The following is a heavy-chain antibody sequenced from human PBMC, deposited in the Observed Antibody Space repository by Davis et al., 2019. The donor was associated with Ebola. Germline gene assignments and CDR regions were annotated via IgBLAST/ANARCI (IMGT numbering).Heavy chain of an antibody. J-gene: IGHJ5*02. Sequence: GESLKISCAASGFTFSGSTMHWVRQASGKGLEWVGRIRSKANSYATTYAASVKGRFTISRDDSRNTAYLQMNSLKTEDAAVYYCSRQGDSGSFLSWGQGTLVTVSS. CDR1: GFTFSGST. CDR3: SRQGDSGSFLS. D-gene: IGHD1-26*01. CDR2: IRSKANSYAT. V-gene: IGHV3-73*01.